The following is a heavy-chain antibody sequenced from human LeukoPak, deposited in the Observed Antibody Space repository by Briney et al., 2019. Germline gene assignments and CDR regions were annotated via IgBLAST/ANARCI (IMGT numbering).Heavy chain of an antibody. J-gene: IGHJ6*02. D-gene: IGHD1-1*01. CDR2: IIPIFGTA. CDR1: GGTFSSYA. Sequence: EASVKVSCKASGGTFSSYAISWVRQAPGQGLEWMGGIIPIFGTANYAQKFQGRVTITADGSTSTAYMELSSLRSEDTAVYYCARGRYGGMDVWGQGTTVTVSS. CDR3: ARGRYGGMDV. V-gene: IGHV1-69*01.